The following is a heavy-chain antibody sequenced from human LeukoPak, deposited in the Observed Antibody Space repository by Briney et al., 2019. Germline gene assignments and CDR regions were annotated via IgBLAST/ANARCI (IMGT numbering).Heavy chain of an antibody. CDR2: INSGGST. J-gene: IGHJ4*02. D-gene: IGHD3-10*01. Sequence: PGGSLRLSCAASGFTVSGNYMNWVRQAPGQGLEWVSVINSGGSTHYADSVKGRFTISRDNSKNTLYLQMNSLRAEDTAVYYCARDLYYYGSGSDNFLYYWGQGTLVTVSS. CDR1: GFTVSGNY. CDR3: ARDLYYYGSGSDNFLYY. V-gene: IGHV3-53*01.